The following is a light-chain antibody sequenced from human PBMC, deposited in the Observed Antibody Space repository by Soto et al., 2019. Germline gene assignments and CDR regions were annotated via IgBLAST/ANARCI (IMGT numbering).Light chain of an antibody. CDR1: QSINSW. CDR3: QQYNRYST. J-gene: IGKJ1*01. V-gene: IGKV1-5*01. CDR2: DAS. Sequence: DIQMTQSPSSLSASVGYTFTITCRASQSINSWLAWYQQRPGKAPKLLIYDASTLQNGVPSRLSGSGSGTRFTLTVSSLQPDDFATYYCQQYNRYSTFGQGTKVDIK.